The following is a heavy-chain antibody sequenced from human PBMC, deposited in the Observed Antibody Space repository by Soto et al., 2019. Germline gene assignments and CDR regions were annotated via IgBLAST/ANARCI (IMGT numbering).Heavy chain of an antibody. CDR2: ISYDGSNK. D-gene: IGHD1-20*01. CDR3: AKDQVTLNYYFAY. CDR1: GFTFSSYG. V-gene: IGHV3-30*18. Sequence: QVQLVESGGGVVQPGRSLRLSCAASGFTFSSYGMHWVRQAPGKGLEWVAVISYDGSNKYYADSVKGRFTISRDNSKNTLYLQMNSLRAEDTAVYYCAKDQVTLNYYFAYWGQGTLVTVCS. J-gene: IGHJ4*02.